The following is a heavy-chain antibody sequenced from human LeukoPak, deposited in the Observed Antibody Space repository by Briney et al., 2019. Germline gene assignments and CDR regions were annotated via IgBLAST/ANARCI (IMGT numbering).Heavy chain of an antibody. D-gene: IGHD4-17*01. CDR3: ARQSTVTKGVGYYYYYMDV. Sequence: PSETLSLTCTVSGGSISSYYWSWIRQPAGKGLEWIGRIYTSGSTNYNPSLKSRVTMSVDTSKNQFSLKLSSATAADTAVYYCARQSTVTKGVGYYYYYMDVWGKGTTVTVSS. CDR1: GGSISSYY. J-gene: IGHJ6*03. CDR2: IYTSGST. V-gene: IGHV4-4*07.